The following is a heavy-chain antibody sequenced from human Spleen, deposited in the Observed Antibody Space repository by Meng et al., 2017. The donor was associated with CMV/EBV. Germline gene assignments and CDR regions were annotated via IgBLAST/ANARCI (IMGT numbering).Heavy chain of an antibody. V-gene: IGHV4-39*07. D-gene: IGHD3-3*01. J-gene: IGHJ6*02. CDR1: GGSISSYY. CDR2: IYYSGST. CDR3: ARGTGYDFWSGYYLYYYGMDV. Sequence: SETLSLTCTVSGGSISSYYWGWIRQPPGKGLEWIGSIYYSGSTYYNPSLKSRVTISVDTSKNQFSLKLSSVTAADTAVYYCARGTGYDFWSGYYLYYYGMDVWGQGTTVTVSS.